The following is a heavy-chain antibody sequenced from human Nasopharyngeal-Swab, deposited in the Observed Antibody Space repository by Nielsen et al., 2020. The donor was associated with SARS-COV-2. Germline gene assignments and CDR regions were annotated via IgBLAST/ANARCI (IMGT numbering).Heavy chain of an antibody. Sequence: GESLKISCAASGFTFSSYAMSWVRQAPGKGLEWVSAISGSGGSTYYADSVKGRFTISRDNSKNTLYLQMNSLRAEDTAVYYCAKDLVKAVAGPYYFDYWGQGTLVTASS. D-gene: IGHD6-19*01. CDR1: GFTFSSYA. CDR2: ISGSGGST. J-gene: IGHJ4*02. V-gene: IGHV3-23*01. CDR3: AKDLVKAVAGPYYFDY.